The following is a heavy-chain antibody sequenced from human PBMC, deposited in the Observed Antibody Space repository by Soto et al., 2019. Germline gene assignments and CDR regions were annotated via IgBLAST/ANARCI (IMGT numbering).Heavy chain of an antibody. CDR1: GFSLSNARMG. CDR3: ARMPILTYDYYGMDV. CDR2: IFSNDEK. D-gene: IGHD7-27*01. J-gene: IGHJ6*02. V-gene: IGHV2-26*01. Sequence: QVTLKESGPVLVKPTETLTLTCTVSGFSLSNARMGVSWIRQPPGKALEWLAHIFSNDEKSYSTSLKSRLTISKDTSKSQVVLTMTNMDPVDTATYYCARMPILTYDYYGMDVWGQGTTVTVSS.